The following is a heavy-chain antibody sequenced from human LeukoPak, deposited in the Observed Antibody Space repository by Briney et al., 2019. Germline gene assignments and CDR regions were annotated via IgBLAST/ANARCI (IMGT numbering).Heavy chain of an antibody. Sequence: TSETLSLTCAVYGGSFSGYYWSWIRQPPGKGLEWIGEINHSGSTNYNPSLKSRVTISVDTSKNQFSLKLSSVTAADTAVYYCARHKDYYYSYMDVWGKGTTVTISS. CDR1: GGSFSGYY. V-gene: IGHV4-34*01. J-gene: IGHJ6*03. CDR3: ARHKDYYYSYMDV. CDR2: INHSGST.